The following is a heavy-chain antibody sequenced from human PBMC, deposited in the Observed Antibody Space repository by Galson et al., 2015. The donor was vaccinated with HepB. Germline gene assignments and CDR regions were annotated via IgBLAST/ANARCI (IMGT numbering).Heavy chain of an antibody. CDR1: GGTFSSYA. CDR2: IIPIFGTA. CDR3: AREVGGDYMMAHRQYYYYYYYMDV. V-gene: IGHV1-69*13. D-gene: IGHD2-21*02. J-gene: IGHJ6*03. Sequence: SVKVSCKASGGTFSSYAISWVRQAPGQGLEWMGGIIPIFGTANYAQKFQGRVTITADESTSTAYMELSSLRSEGTAVYYCAREVGGDYMMAHRQYYYYYYYMDVWGKGTTVTVSS.